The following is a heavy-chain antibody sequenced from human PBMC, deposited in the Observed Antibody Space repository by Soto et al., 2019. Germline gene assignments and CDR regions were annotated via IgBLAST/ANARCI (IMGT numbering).Heavy chain of an antibody. Sequence: SETLSLTCTVSGVSISSGHDYWGWIRQPPGKGLEWIGSIYYSGSTYYNPSLKSRVTISADTSKNQFSLRLSSVTAADTAVYYFAKFSGTYSSFLDYWGQGTLVTVSS. J-gene: IGHJ4*02. CDR1: GVSISSGHDY. CDR2: IYYSGST. V-gene: IGHV4-39*01. D-gene: IGHD5-18*01. CDR3: AKFSGTYSSFLDY.